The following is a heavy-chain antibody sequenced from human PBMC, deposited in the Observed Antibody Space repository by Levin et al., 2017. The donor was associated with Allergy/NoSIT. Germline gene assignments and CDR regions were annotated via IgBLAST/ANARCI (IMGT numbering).Heavy chain of an antibody. CDR2: IYPGDSDT. D-gene: IGHD2-2*01. CDR3: ARPSNRGGAQHAFDI. Sequence: GGSLRLSCKGSGYSFTSYWIGWVRQMPGKGLEWMGIIYPGDSDTRYSPSFQGQVTISADKSISTAYLQWSSLKASDTAMYYCARPSNRGGAQHAFDIWGQGTMVTVSS. J-gene: IGHJ3*02. V-gene: IGHV5-51*01. CDR1: GYSFTSYW.